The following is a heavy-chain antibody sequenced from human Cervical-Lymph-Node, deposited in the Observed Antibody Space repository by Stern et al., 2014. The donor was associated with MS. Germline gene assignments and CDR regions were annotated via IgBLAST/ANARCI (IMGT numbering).Heavy chain of an antibody. V-gene: IGHV3-53*01. D-gene: IGHD5-18*01. CDR1: GFTVSSSY. CDR3: ARVGRGYISGYSFDY. J-gene: IGHJ4*02. Sequence: VQLVESGGGLIQPGGSLRVSCAASGFTVSSSYMSWVRQAPGQGLEWVSAIHNGGATYDADSVKGRFTISRDNSKNTMYFQMSSLRAEDTAVYYCARVGRGYISGYSFDYWAQGTLVTVSS. CDR2: IHNGGAT.